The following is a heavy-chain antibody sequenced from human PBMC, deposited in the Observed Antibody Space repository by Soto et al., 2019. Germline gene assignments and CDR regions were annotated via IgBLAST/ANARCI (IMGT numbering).Heavy chain of an antibody. J-gene: IGHJ4*02. D-gene: IGHD5-12*01. CDR2: IVVGSGNT. CDR3: AAGTGDGYNLADY. CDR1: GFTFTSSA. V-gene: IGHV1-58*01. Sequence: SVKVSCKASGFTFTSSAVQWVRQVRGQRLEWIGWIVVGSGNTNYAQKFQERVTITRDMSTSTAYMELSSLRSEDTAVYYCAAGTGDGYNLADYWGQGTLVTVSS.